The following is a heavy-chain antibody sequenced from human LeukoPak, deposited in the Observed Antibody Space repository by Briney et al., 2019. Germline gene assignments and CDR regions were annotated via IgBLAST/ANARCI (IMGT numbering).Heavy chain of an antibody. CDR3: SRDCGGDCYWSPTADAFDI. V-gene: IGHV1-69*05. CDR2: IIPNFGTA. Sequence: ASVKVSCKASGGTFSSYAISWVRQAPGQGLEWMGRIIPNFGTANYAQKFQGRVTITTDESTSTAYMELSSLRSEDTAVYYCSRDCGGDCYWSPTADAFDIWGQGTMVTVSS. CDR1: GGTFSSYA. J-gene: IGHJ3*02. D-gene: IGHD2-21*02.